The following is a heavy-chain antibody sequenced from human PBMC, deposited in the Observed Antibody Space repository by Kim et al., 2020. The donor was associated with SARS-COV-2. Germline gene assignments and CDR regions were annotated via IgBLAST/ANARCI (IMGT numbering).Heavy chain of an antibody. Sequence: ESVKGRFTISRDNSKIALYLQMNSLRAEDTAVYYCAKDVVVVVVAYGMDVWGQGTTVTVSS. CDR3: AKDVVVVVVAYGMDV. J-gene: IGHJ6*02. V-gene: IGHV3-30*02. D-gene: IGHD2-15*01.